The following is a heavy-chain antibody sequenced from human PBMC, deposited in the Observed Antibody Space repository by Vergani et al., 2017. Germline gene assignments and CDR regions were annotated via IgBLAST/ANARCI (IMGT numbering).Heavy chain of an antibody. CDR1: GFTFSSYE. D-gene: IGHD6-13*01. V-gene: IGHV3-48*03. J-gene: IGHJ4*02. CDR3: AKDLESSSRILIFDY. Sequence: EVQLVESGGGLVQPGGSLRLSCAASGFTFSSYEMNWVRQAPGKGLEWVSYISSSGSTIYYADSVKGRFTISRDNSKNTLYLQMNSLRAEDTAVYYCAKDLESSSRILIFDYWGQGTLVTVSS. CDR2: ISSSGSTI.